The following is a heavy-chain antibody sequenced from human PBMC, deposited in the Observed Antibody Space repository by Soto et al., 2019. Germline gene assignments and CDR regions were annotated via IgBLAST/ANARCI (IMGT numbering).Heavy chain of an antibody. Sequence: EVQLVETGGGLIQPGGSLRLSCAASGFAVSSSYMSWVRQAPVKGLEWVSIIYGDGGTYYADSVKGGFTISRDNPKNTLYLQMNSLRAEDAAVYYCASSSTALGRGVYVGSSDYWGQGTLVTVSS. D-gene: IGHD1-26*01. CDR2: IYGDGGT. CDR1: GFAVSSSY. V-gene: IGHV3-53*02. CDR3: ASSSTALGRGVYVGSSDY. J-gene: IGHJ4*02.